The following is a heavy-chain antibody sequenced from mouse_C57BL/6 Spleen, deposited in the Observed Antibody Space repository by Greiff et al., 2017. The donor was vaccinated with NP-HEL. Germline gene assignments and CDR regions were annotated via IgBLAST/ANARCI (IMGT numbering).Heavy chain of an antibody. CDR2: IRNKANGYTT. CDR1: GFTFTDYY. J-gene: IGHJ3*01. Sequence: DVMLVESGGGLVQPGGSLSLSCAASGFTFTDYYMSWVRQPPGKALEWLGFIRNKANGYTTEYSASVKGRFTISRDNSQSILYLQMNALRAEDSATYYCARPDYYGSSWFAYWGQGTLVTVSA. D-gene: IGHD1-1*01. V-gene: IGHV7-3*01. CDR3: ARPDYYGSSWFAY.